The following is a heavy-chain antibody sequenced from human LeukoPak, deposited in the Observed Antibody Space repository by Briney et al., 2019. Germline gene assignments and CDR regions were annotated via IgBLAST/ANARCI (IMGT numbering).Heavy chain of an antibody. Sequence: TSETLSLTCAVYGGSFSGYYWSWIRQPPGRGLEWIGEINHSGSTNYNPSLKSRVTISVDSSKNQFSLKLSSVTAADTAVYYCARPSGSGYWYFDVWGRGTLVTVSS. CDR3: ARPSGSGYWYFDV. CDR2: INHSGST. CDR1: GGSFSGYY. D-gene: IGHD3-10*01. V-gene: IGHV4-34*01. J-gene: IGHJ2*01.